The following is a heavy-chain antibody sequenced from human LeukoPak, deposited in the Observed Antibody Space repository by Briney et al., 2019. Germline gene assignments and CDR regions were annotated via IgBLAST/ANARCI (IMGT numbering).Heavy chain of an antibody. J-gene: IGHJ6*02. CDR3: AGDSSGYRDYYYYGMDV. CDR2: INPNSGGT. Sequence: ASVKVSCKASGYTFTGYYMHWVRQAPGRGLEWMGWINPNSGGTNYAQKFQGRVTMTRDTSISTAYMELSRLRSDDTAVYYCAGDSSGYRDYYYYGMDVWGQGTTVTVSS. CDR1: GYTFTGYY. V-gene: IGHV1-2*02. D-gene: IGHD3-22*01.